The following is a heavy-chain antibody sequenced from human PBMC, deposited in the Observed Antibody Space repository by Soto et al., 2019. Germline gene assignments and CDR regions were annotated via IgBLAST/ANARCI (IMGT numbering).Heavy chain of an antibody. CDR3: ARHSNDYIWGSYRSFDY. CDR2: IYYSGST. J-gene: IGHJ4*02. V-gene: IGHV4-59*08. D-gene: IGHD3-16*02. CDR1: GGSISSYY. Sequence: SETLSLTCTVSGGSISSYYWSWIRQPPGKGLEWIGYIYYSGSTNYNPSLKSRVTISVDTSKNQFSLKLSSVTAADTAVYYCARHSNDYIWGSYRSFDYWGQGTLVTVSS.